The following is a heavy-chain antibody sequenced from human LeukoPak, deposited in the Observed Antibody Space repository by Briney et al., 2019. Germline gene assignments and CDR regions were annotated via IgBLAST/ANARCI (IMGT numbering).Heavy chain of an antibody. CDR3: AKVRCSGGSCYPDY. CDR2: MYYSGST. Sequence: KPSETLSLTCAVSGYSISSGYYWGWIRQPPGKGLEWIGYMYYSGSTNYNPSLKSRVTISVDTSKNQFSLKLNSVTAADTAVYSCAKVRCSGGSCYPDYWGQGTLVTVSS. CDR1: GYSISSGYY. D-gene: IGHD2-15*01. J-gene: IGHJ4*02. V-gene: IGHV4-61*01.